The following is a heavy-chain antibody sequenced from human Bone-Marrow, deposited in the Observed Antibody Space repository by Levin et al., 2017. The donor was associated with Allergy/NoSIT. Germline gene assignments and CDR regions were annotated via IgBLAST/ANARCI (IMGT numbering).Heavy chain of an antibody. CDR3: ARLAFDI. CDR2: ISYDGSNK. CDR1: GFTFSSYA. Sequence: PGGSLRLSCAASGFTFSSYAMHWVRQAPGKGLEWVAVISYDGSNKYYADSVKGRFTISRDNSKNTLYLQMNSLRAEDTAVYYCARLAFDIWGQGTMVTVSS. V-gene: IGHV3-30*04. J-gene: IGHJ3*02.